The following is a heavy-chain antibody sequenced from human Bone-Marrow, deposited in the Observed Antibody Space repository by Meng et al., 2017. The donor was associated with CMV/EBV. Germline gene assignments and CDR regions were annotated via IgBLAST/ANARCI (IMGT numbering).Heavy chain of an antibody. J-gene: IGHJ6*02. Sequence: ASMKVSCKASGYTFTSYGISWVRQAPGQGLEWMGWISAYNGNTNYAQKLQGRVTMTTDTSTSTAYMELRSLRSDDTAVYYCAREWRDIVVVPPYMDVWGQGTTVTVSS. CDR3: AREWRDIVVVPPYMDV. CDR2: ISAYNGNT. CDR1: GYTFTSYG. D-gene: IGHD2-2*01. V-gene: IGHV1-18*01.